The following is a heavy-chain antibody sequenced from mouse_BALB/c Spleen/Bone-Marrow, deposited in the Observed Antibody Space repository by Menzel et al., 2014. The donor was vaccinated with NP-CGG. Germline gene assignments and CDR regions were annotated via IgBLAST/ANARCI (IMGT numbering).Heavy chain of an antibody. J-gene: IGHJ2*01. CDR2: FHPYNDDT. D-gene: IGHD2-3*01. Sequence: QVQLKESGAELVKPGASVKLSCKAFGYTFTTYPIEWVKQNHGKSLERIGNFHPYNDDTKYNEKFKGKAKLTVEKSSSKVYLELSRLTSDDSAVDYCARRDGYYFDYGGQGTTLPVSS. CDR3: ARRDGYYFDY. CDR1: GYTFTTYP. V-gene: IGHV1-47*01.